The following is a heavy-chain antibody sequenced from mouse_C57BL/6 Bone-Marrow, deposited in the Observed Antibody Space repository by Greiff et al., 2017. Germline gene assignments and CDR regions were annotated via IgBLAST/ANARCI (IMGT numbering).Heavy chain of an antibody. CDR1: GFTFSSYA. J-gene: IGHJ2*01. Sequence: EVQRVESGGGLVKPGGSLKLSCAASGFTFSSYAMSWVRQTPEKRLEWVATISDGGSYTYYPDNVKGRFTISRDNAKNNLYLQMSHLKSEDTAMYDCARPYYSSFFDYWGQGTTLTVSS. D-gene: IGHD2-5*01. CDR3: ARPYYSSFFDY. CDR2: ISDGGSYT. V-gene: IGHV5-4*01.